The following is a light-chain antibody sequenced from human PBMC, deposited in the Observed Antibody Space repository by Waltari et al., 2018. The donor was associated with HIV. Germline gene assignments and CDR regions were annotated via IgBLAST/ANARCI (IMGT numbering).Light chain of an antibody. CDR1: QDISNY. CDR3: QQYDNLPLT. J-gene: IGKJ4*01. CDR2: DAS. V-gene: IGKV1-33*01. Sequence: DIQMTQSPSSLSASVGDRVTITCQASQDISNYLNWYQQKPGKAPKLLIYDASNLETGVQSRFSGSGSGTDFTVNISSLQPEDIATYYCQQYDNLPLTFGGGTKVEIK.